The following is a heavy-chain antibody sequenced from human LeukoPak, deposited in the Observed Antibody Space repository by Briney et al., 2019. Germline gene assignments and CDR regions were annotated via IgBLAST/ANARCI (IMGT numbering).Heavy chain of an antibody. J-gene: IGHJ4*02. Sequence: GGSLRLSCAASGFTFDDYAMQWVRQAPGKGLEWVSGISWNSGSIGYADSVKGRFTISRDNAKNSLYLQMNSLRAEDTALYYCAKDMTYYYDSSGYLDYWGQGTLVTVSS. CDR1: GFTFDDYA. CDR3: AKDMTYYYDSSGYLDY. CDR2: ISWNSGSI. V-gene: IGHV3-9*01. D-gene: IGHD3-22*01.